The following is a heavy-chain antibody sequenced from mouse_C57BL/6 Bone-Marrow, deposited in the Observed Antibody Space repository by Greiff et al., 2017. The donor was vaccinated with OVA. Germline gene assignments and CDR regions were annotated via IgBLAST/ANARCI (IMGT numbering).Heavy chain of an antibody. CDR2: ISDGGSYT. D-gene: IGHD1-2*01. Sequence: EVKLVESGGGLVKPGGSLKLSCAASGFTFSSYAMSWVRQTPEKRLEWVATISDGGSYTSYPDNVKGRFPISRDNAKNNLYLQMSHLKSEDTAMDYCARGGTTAPGGYFDVWGTGTTVTVSS. CDR1: GFTFSSYA. J-gene: IGHJ1*03. CDR3: ARGGTTAPGGYFDV. V-gene: IGHV5-4*03.